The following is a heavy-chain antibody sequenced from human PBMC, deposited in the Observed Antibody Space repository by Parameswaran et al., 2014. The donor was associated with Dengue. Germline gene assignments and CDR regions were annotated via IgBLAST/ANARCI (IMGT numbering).Heavy chain of an antibody. Sequence: VRQMPGKGLEWVSAISGSGGSTYYADSVKGRFTISRDNSKNTLYLQMNSLRAEDTAVYYCAKEGVAAAGTYYFDYWGQGTLVTVSS. V-gene: IGHV3-23*01. CDR2: ISGSGGST. D-gene: IGHD6-13*01. CDR3: AKEGVAAAGTYYFDY. J-gene: IGHJ4*02.